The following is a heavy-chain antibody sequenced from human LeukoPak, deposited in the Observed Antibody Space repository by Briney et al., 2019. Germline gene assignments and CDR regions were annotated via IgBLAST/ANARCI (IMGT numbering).Heavy chain of an antibody. CDR3: ARSQEGAVAGTTFDY. J-gene: IGHJ4*02. Sequence: PSETLSLTCAVSGYSISSGYYWGWIRQPPGKGLEWIGSIYHSGSTYYNPSLKSRVTISVDTSKNQFSLKLSSVTAADTAVYYCARSQEGAVAGTTFDYWGQRTLVTVSS. V-gene: IGHV4-38-2*01. CDR2: IYHSGST. D-gene: IGHD6-19*01. CDR1: GYSISSGYY.